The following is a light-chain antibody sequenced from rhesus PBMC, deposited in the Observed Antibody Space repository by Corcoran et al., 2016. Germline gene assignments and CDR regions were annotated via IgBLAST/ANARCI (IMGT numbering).Light chain of an antibody. J-gene: IGKJ1*01. V-gene: IGKV1-21*01. CDR3: QQYNSAPPT. CDR1: QGISSW. Sequence: DIQMTQSPSSLSASVGDRVTITCRASQGISSWLVWYQQKPGKAPKLLIYKASSLQSGVPSRFSGSGSGTDFNLTISSLQPEDSAIYDCQQYNSAPPTFGQGTKVEIK. CDR2: KAS.